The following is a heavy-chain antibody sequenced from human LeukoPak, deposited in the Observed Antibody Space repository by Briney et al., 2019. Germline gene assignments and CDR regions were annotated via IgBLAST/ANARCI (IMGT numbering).Heavy chain of an antibody. V-gene: IGHV1-46*01. Sequence: ASVKVSCKASGYTFTSYYMHWVRQAPGQGLEWMGIINPSGGSTSYAQKFQGRVTMTRDTSTSTVYMELSSLRSEDTAVYYCASGEAYYDFWSGYKAFDYWGQGTLVTVFS. CDR3: ASGEAYYDFWSGYKAFDY. CDR1: GYTFTSYY. J-gene: IGHJ4*02. CDR2: INPSGGST. D-gene: IGHD3-3*01.